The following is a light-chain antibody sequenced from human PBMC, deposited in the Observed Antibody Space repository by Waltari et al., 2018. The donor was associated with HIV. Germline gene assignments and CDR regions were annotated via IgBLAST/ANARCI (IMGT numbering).Light chain of an antibody. V-gene: IGLV3-25*03. CDR3: QSADSSGTYAV. CDR2: KDS. J-gene: IGLJ7*01. Sequence: SYELTQPPSVSVSPGQTARITCSGVVLPKQYACWYQQKPGQAPVVVISKDSERPSGIPGRFSGSSSGTTVTLTISGVQAEDEADYYCQSADSSGTYAVFGGGTQLTVL. CDR1: VLPKQY.